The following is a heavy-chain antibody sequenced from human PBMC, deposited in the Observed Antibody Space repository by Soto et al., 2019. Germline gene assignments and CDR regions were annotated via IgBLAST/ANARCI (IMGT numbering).Heavy chain of an antibody. CDR3: AKDVVVVASTGLGDYYYYYGVDV. CDR1: GFTFSSYG. Sequence: QVQLVESGGGVVQPGRSLRLSCAASGFTFSSYGMHWVRQAPGKGLAWVAVISYDGSNKYYADSVKGRFTISRDNSKNTLYLQMNSLRAEDTAVYYCAKDVVVVASTGLGDYYYYYGVDVCGQGTTVTVSS. CDR2: ISYDGSNK. D-gene: IGHD2-15*01. J-gene: IGHJ6*02. V-gene: IGHV3-30*18.